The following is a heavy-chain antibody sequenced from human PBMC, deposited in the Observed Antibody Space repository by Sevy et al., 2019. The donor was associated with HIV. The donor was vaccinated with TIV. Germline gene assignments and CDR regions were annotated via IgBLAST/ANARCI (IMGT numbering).Heavy chain of an antibody. CDR2: IGVRGDT. CDR1: GFTFNKYD. D-gene: IGHD7-27*01. J-gene: IGHJ4*02. CDR3: ATEGTGEQRAGFDF. V-gene: IGHV3-13*01. Sequence: GESLKSSCVASGFTFNKYDMHWVRQPTGKGLEWLSGIGVRGDTHYPGAVKGRFTISRENAKNSLYLQMDDLRAGDTAVYYCATEGTGEQRAGFDFWGQGTLVTVSS.